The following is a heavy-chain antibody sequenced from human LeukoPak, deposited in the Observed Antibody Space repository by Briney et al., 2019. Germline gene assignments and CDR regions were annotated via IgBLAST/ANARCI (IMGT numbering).Heavy chain of an antibody. CDR2: FDPEDGET. V-gene: IGHV1-24*01. J-gene: IGHJ4*02. CDR1: GYTLTELS. CDR3: ATWGITGTTLVDY. Sequence: GASVKVSCKVSGYTLTELSMHWVRQTPGKGLEWMGGFDPEDGETIYAQKFQGRVTMTEDTSTDTAYMELSSLRSEDTAVYYCATWGITGTTLVDYWGQGTLVTVPS. D-gene: IGHD1-7*01.